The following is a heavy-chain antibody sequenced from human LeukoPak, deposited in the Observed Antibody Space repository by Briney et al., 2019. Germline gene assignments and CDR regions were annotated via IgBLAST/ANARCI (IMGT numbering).Heavy chain of an antibody. CDR2: INSDGGST. CDR1: GFTFSNFW. J-gene: IGHJ4*02. Sequence: GGSLRLSCGASGFTFSNFWMHWVRQVPGKGLVWVSRINSDGGSTSYADSVKGRFTISRDNAKNTLYLQMNSLRAEDTAVYYCARVHVRYTSGWYPFDYWGQGTLVTVSS. CDR3: ARVHVRYTSGWYPFDY. V-gene: IGHV3-74*01. D-gene: IGHD6-19*01.